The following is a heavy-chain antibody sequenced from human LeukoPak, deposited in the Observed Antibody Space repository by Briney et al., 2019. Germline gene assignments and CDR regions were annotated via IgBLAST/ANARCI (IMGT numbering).Heavy chain of an antibody. CDR1: GFTFDDYA. D-gene: IGHD6-13*01. J-gene: IGHJ5*02. V-gene: IGHV3-43*02. Sequence: GGSLRLSGAASGFTFDDYAMHWVRQAPGKGLEWVSLISGDGGSTYYADSVKGRFTISRDNSKNSLYLQMNSLRTEDTALYYCAKDIYPRASQQLVLGWFDPWGQGILVTVSS. CDR2: ISGDGGST. CDR3: AKDIYPRASQQLVLGWFDP.